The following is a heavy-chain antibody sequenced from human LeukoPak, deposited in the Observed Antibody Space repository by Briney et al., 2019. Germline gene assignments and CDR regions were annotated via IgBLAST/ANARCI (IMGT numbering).Heavy chain of an antibody. CDR3: ARDRGGDAFDI. J-gene: IGHJ3*02. D-gene: IGHD3-10*01. Sequence: VSVKVSCKASGYTFTAYYMHGVRQAPGQGLEWMGWINPNSGGTKYAQNFQGRVTMTRDTSISTAYMELSSLRSDDTAVYYCARDRGGDAFDIWGQGTMVTVSS. CDR2: INPNSGGT. CDR1: GYTFTAYY. V-gene: IGHV1-2*02.